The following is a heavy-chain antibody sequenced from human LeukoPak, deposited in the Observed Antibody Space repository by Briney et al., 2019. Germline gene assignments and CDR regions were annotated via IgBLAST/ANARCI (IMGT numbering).Heavy chain of an antibody. J-gene: IGHJ4*02. CDR1: GFTLLSYA. V-gene: IGHV3-23*01. CDR2: ISGSGGST. CDR3: AISRYSGSYPFDY. Sequence: GGSLRRSCAASGFTLLSYARGWVGRAPGKGWVGVSAISGSGGSTYYADSVKGRFTNSRDNSKNTLYLQMNSLRAEDTAVYYCAISRYSGSYPFDYWGQGTLVTVSS. D-gene: IGHD1-26*01.